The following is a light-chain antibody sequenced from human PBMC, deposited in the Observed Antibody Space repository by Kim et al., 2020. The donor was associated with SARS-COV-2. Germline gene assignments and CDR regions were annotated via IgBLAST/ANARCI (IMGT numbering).Light chain of an antibody. J-gene: IGKJ1*01. Sequence: QTASMSCRSSQSIAHSDGNTYLSWLHQRPGQPPRLLIYNVSNRFSGVPDRFGGSGAGTDFTLKISGMEADDVGIYYCMQGTQYQTFGQGTKVDIK. CDR1: QSIAHSDGNTY. CDR2: NVS. CDR3: MQGTQYQT. V-gene: IGKV2-24*01.